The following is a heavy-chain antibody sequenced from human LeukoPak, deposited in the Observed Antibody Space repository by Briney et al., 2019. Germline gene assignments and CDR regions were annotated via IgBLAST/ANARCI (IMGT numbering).Heavy chain of an antibody. CDR2: ISGSGDIT. CDR1: GFTFSSYA. Sequence: GGSLRLSCAASGFTFSSYAMSWVRQAPGKGLEWVSSISGSGDITYYADSVKGRFTISRDNSENTLYLQMTSLRAEDTAVYYCAKDRSLVTIFGVVTYFDYWGQGTLVTVSS. J-gene: IGHJ4*02. D-gene: IGHD3-3*01. CDR3: AKDRSLVTIFGVVTYFDY. V-gene: IGHV3-23*01.